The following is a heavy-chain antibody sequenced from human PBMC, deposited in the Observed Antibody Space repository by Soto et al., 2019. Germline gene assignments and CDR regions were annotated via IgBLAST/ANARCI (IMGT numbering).Heavy chain of an antibody. J-gene: IGHJ6*02. CDR1: GFTFTNNG. CDR2: VSHDGRKT. Sequence: QVQLVESGGGDVQPGTSLRLSCVASGFTFTNNGMHWVRQAPGKGLEWVALVSHDGRKTFYADSVKGRLTIYRDNSKNTVYLHMSNLRPEDTAAYQCAKDLRQGASGATVYGMDVWGQGTKVTVSS. V-gene: IGHV3-30*18. CDR3: AKDLRQGASGATVYGMDV. D-gene: IGHD5-12*01.